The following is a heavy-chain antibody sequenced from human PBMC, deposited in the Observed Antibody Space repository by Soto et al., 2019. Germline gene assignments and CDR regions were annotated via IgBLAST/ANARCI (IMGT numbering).Heavy chain of an antibody. CDR2: IIPIFGTA. CDR3: ARELHTIFGVVLHRGNYGMDV. J-gene: IGHJ6*02. D-gene: IGHD3-3*01. V-gene: IGHV1-69*01. CDR1: GGTFSSYA. Sequence: QVQLVQSGAEVKKPGSSVKVSCKASGGTFSSYAISWVRQAPGQGLEWMGGIIPIFGTANYAQKFQGRVTITADESTSTAYMELSSLRSEDTAVYYCARELHTIFGVVLHRGNYGMDVWGQGTTVTVSS.